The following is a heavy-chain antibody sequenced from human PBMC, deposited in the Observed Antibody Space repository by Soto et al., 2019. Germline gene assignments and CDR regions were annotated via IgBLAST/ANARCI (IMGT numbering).Heavy chain of an antibody. J-gene: IGHJ4*02. CDR1: GGSISSSSYY. D-gene: IGHD1-20*01. CDR2: IYYSGST. CDR3: ASYNWGWRVDY. V-gene: IGHV4-39*01. Sequence: QLQLQESGPGLVKPLETLSLTCTVSGGSISSSSYYWGWIRQPPGKGLEWIGSIYYSGSTYYNPSLKSRVTISVDTSKNQFSLKLSSVTAADTAVYYCASYNWGWRVDYWGQGTLVTVSS.